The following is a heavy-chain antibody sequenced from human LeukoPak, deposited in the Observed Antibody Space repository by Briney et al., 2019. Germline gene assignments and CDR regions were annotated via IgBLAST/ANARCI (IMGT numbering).Heavy chain of an antibody. CDR2: INTDGRST. Sequence: GGSLRLSCAASGFTFSSYWMHWVRQAPGKGLVWVSRINTDGRSTRYADSVKGRFTISRDNAKNTLLLQMNSLSAGDTAVYYCARDFSAVAVTDYGGQGNRAIVSA. D-gene: IGHD6-19*01. CDR3: ARDFSAVAVTDY. CDR1: GFTFSSYW. J-gene: IGHJ4*02. V-gene: IGHV3-74*01.